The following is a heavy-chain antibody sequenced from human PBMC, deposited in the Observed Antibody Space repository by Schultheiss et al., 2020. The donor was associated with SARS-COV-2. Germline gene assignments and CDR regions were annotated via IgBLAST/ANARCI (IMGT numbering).Heavy chain of an antibody. D-gene: IGHD6-19*01. V-gene: IGHV4-59*08. CDR3: ARQSIAVAGDWYFDL. CDR2: IYYSGST. Sequence: SETLSLTCTVSGGSISSYYWSWIRQPPGKGLEWIGYIYYSGSTNYNPSLKSRVTISVDTSKNQFSLKLSSVTAADTAVYYCARQSIAVAGDWYFDLWGRGTLVTVSS. J-gene: IGHJ2*01. CDR1: GGSISSYY.